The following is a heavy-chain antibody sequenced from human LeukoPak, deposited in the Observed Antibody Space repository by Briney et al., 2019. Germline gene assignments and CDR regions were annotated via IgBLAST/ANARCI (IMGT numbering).Heavy chain of an antibody. Sequence: PSETPSLTCTVSGGSISSYYWSWIRQPPGKGLEWIGHVYYSGSTNYNPSLKSRVTISVDTSKNQFSLKLSSVTAADTAFYYCTRLWFGAADYWGQGTLVTVSS. CDR1: GGSISSYY. V-gene: IGHV4-59*08. D-gene: IGHD3-10*01. CDR3: TRLWFGAADY. J-gene: IGHJ4*02. CDR2: VYYSGST.